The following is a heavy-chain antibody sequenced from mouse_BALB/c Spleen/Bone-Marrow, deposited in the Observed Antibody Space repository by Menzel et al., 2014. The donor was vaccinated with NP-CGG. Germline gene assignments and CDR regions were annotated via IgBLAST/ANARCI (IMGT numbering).Heavy chain of an antibody. Sequence: QAQLQQSGPGLVAPSQSLSITCTVSGFSLTGYGVSWVRQPPGKGLEWLGMIWGDGSTDYNSALKSRLSISKDNSKSQVFLKMNSLQTDDTARYYCARDSFLITRALDYWGQGTSVTVSS. V-gene: IGHV2-6-7*01. CDR1: GFSLTGYG. CDR2: IWGDGST. CDR3: ARDSFLITRALDY. J-gene: IGHJ4*01. D-gene: IGHD2-4*01.